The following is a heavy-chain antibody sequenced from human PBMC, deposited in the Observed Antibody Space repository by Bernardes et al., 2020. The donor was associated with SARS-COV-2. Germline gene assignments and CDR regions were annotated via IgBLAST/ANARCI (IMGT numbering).Heavy chain of an antibody. V-gene: IGHV3-74*03. CDR1: GFTVSVYW. D-gene: IGHD2-15*01. J-gene: IGHJ4*02. CDR2: VNSDGSRI. CDR3: AKMGGGGYCSGGSCYAGPFDY. Sequence: GGSLRLSCAASGFTVSVYWMHWVRQAPGKGLVWVARVNSDGSRITYADSVKGRFTISRDNAKNTLYLQMNSLRAEDTAVYYCAKMGGGGYCSGGSCYAGPFDYWGQGTLVTVSS.